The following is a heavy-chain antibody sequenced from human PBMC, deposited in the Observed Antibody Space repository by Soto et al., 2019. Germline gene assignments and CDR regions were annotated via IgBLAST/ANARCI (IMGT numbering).Heavy chain of an antibody. CDR1: GFTFSSYG. D-gene: IGHD6-13*01. CDR3: ARDSDSSWYPGNWFDP. V-gene: IGHV3-33*01. Sequence: QVQLVESGGGVVQPGRSLRLSCAASGFTFSSYGMHWVRQAPGKGLEWVAVIWYDGSNKYYADSVKGRFTISRDNSKNTLYLQMNSLRGEDTAVYYCARDSDSSWYPGNWFDPWGQGTLVTVSS. CDR2: IWYDGSNK. J-gene: IGHJ5*02.